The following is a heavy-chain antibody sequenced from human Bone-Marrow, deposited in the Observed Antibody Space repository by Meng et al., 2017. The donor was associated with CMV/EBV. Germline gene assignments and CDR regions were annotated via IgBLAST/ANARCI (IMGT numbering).Heavy chain of an antibody. CDR2: ISYDGSNK. V-gene: IGHV3-30*04. D-gene: IGHD3-3*01. CDR3: ASGAQYYDCWSGLDY. J-gene: IGHJ4*02. CDR1: GFTFSSYA. Sequence: GGSLRLSCAASGFTFSSYAMHWVRQAPGKGLEWVAVISYDGSNKYYADSVKGRFTISRDNSKNTLYLQMNSLRAEDTAVYYCASGAQYYDCWSGLDYWGQGTRVTVSS.